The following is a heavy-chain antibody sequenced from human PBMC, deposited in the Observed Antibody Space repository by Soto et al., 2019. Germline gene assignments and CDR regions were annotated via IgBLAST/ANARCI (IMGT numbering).Heavy chain of an antibody. CDR3: AREPAVPLTTKDNWFVP. V-gene: IGHV1-69*13. Sequence: SVKVSCKASGGTFSSYAISWVRQAPGQGLEWMGGIIPIFGTANYAQKFQGRVTITADESTSTAYMELSSLRSEDTAVYYCAREPAVPLTTKDNWFVPWGQGTLGTVS. CDR1: GGTFSSYA. J-gene: IGHJ5*02. CDR2: IIPIFGTA. D-gene: IGHD4-17*01.